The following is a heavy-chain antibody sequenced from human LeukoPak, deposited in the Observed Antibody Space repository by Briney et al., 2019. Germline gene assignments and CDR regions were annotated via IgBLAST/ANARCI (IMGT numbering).Heavy chain of an antibody. Sequence: ASVKVSCKASGYTSTNYYIHWVRPAPGQGLGWMGWINSNRGRTNYAQKFQGRVTMTRDTPISTAYIEIRSVRPDDTAVYYCARDHGDDAFDIWGPGTMVTVSS. J-gene: IGHJ3*02. CDR1: GYTSTNYY. V-gene: IGHV1-2*02. D-gene: IGHD3-3*01. CDR2: INSNRGRT. CDR3: ARDHGDDAFDI.